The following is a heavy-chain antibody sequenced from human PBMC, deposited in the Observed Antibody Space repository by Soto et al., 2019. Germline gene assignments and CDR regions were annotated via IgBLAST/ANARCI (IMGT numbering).Heavy chain of an antibody. CDR2: ISRSGDST. CDR1: GFTFSSFA. J-gene: IGHJ4*02. V-gene: IGHV3-23*01. Sequence: SLRLSCSASGFTFSSFAMSWVRQAPGKGLEWVSAISRSGDSTSYADSVKGRFTISRDNSKNTLYLQMNSLRPEDTAVYYCAPPVTSFHYWGQGTLVTVS. CDR3: APPVTSFHY.